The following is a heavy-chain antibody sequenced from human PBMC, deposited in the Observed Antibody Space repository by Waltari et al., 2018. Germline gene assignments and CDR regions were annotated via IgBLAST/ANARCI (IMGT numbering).Heavy chain of an antibody. Sequence: QVQLVQSGAEVKKPGASVKVSCKVSGYTLTELSMHWVRQAPGKGLEWMGGLEPEDGETIYEKKFKGRVTMTEDKSTDTAYMELSSLRSEDTAVYCCATDAGGYSAFDIWGQGTMVTVSS. V-gene: IGHV1-24*01. J-gene: IGHJ3*02. CDR2: LEPEDGET. CDR1: GYTLTELS. D-gene: IGHD3-16*01. CDR3: ATDAGGYSAFDI.